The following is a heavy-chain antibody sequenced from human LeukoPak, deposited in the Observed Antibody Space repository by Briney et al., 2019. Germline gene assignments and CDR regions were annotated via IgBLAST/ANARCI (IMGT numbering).Heavy chain of an antibody. CDR3: ARDLAYSRLDY. CDR2: INPDGNKK. J-gene: IGHJ4*02. V-gene: IGHV3-7*01. Sequence: GGSLRLSCTASGFTFSNFWMGWVRQAPGKGLEWVASINPDGNKKYSADSVKGRFTISRDNAENSLYLQMNSLRVEDTAFYYCARDLAYSRLDYWGQGMLVTVSS. D-gene: IGHD5-18*01. CDR1: GFTFSNFW.